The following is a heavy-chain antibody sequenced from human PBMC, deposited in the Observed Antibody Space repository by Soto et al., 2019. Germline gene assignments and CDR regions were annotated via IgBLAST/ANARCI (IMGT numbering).Heavy chain of an antibody. CDR1: GGSISSSSYY. CDR3: ARMATDYEDGSGSYLY. CDR2: IYYSGST. J-gene: IGHJ4*02. Sequence: QLQLQESGPGLVKPSETLSLTCTVSGGSISSSSYYWGWIRQPPGKGLEWIGSIYYSGSTYYNPSLKSRVTISVDTSKNQFSLKLSSVTAADTAVYYCARMATDYEDGSGSYLYWGQGTLVTVSS. V-gene: IGHV4-39*01. D-gene: IGHD3-10*01.